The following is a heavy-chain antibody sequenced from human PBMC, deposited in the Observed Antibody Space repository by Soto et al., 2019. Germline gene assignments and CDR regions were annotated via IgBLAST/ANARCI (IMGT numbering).Heavy chain of an antibody. D-gene: IGHD6-13*01. CDR3: ARDLSPWQQLGFFDY. Sequence: QVQLVQSGAEVKKPGASVKVSCKASGYTFTSYGISWVRQAPGQGLEWMGWISAYNGNTNYAQKLQGRVTMTTDTSTSTAYMELRSLRSDDTAAYYCARDLSPWQQLGFFDYWGQGTLVTVSS. V-gene: IGHV1-18*01. CDR2: ISAYNGNT. CDR1: GYTFTSYG. J-gene: IGHJ4*02.